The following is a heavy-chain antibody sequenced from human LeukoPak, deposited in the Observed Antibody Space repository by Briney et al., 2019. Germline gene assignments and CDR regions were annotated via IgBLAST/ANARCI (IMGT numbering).Heavy chain of an antibody. CDR3: ARDSCRGQGCAAAGTKAFDI. V-gene: IGHV4-39*07. CDR2: IYNSGST. CDR1: GGSISSSYYY. J-gene: IGHJ3*02. Sequence: PSETLSLTCTVSGGSISSSYYYWGWIRQPPGKGLEWIGSIYNSGSTYYNPSLKSRVTISVDTSKNQFSLKLSSVTAADTAVYYCARDSCRGQGCAAAGTKAFDIWGQGTMVTVSS. D-gene: IGHD6-13*01.